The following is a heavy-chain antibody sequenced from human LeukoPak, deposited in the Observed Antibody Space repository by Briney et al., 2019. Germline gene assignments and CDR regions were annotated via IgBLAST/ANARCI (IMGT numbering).Heavy chain of an antibody. V-gene: IGHV3-21*01. D-gene: IGHD1-26*01. J-gene: IGHJ5*02. Sequence: PGGSLRLSCAASGFTFSTYSMNWVRQAPGKGLEWVSSISTTSSYINYADSVKGRFTISRDNAKNSLYLQMSSLRAEDTAVYYCARVGIVGATRRIAGPNNWFDPWGQGTLVTVSS. CDR3: ARVGIVGATRRIAGPNNWFDP. CDR2: ISTTSSYI. CDR1: GFTFSTYS.